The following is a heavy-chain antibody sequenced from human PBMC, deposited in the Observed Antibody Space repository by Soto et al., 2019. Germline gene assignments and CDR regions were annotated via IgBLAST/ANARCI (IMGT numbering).Heavy chain of an antibody. J-gene: IGHJ6*02. Sequence: QVQLVESGGGVVQPGRSLRLSCAASGFTFSSYAMHWVRQAPGKGLGWVAVISYDGSNKYYADSVKGRFTISRDNSKNTLYLQMNSLRAEDTAVYYCARRYCSSTSCHRGMDVWGQGTTVTVSS. D-gene: IGHD2-2*01. V-gene: IGHV3-30-3*01. CDR1: GFTFSSYA. CDR3: ARRYCSSTSCHRGMDV. CDR2: ISYDGSNK.